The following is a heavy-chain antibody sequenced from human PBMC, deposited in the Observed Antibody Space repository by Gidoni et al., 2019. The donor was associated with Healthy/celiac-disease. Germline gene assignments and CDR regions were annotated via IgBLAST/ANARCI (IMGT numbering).Heavy chain of an antibody. V-gene: IGHV4-59*01. J-gene: IGHJ3*02. D-gene: IGHD1-26*01. CDR3: ARDRIVGATTSAFDI. CDR1: GGSISSYY. Sequence: QVHLQESGPGLVKPSATLSLTCTVSGGSISSYYWSWIRQPPGKGLEWIGYIYYSGRTNYNPALKSRVTRSVETSKNQFALKLSSVTAADTAVYYCARDRIVGATTSAFDIWGQGTMVTVSS. CDR2: IYYSGRT.